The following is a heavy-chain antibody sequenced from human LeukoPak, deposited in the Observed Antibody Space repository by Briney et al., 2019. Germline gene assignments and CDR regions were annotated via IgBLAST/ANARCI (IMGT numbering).Heavy chain of an antibody. D-gene: IGHD2-15*01. J-gene: IGHJ4*02. V-gene: IGHV4-4*07. CDR1: GGSISSYY. CDR3: ARAPMRPYCSGGSCYSRGVGY. Sequence: SETLSLTCTVSGGSISSYYWSWIRQPAGKGLEWIGRTYTSGSTNYNPSLKSRVTISVDTSKNQFSLKLSSVTAADTAVYYCARAPMRPYCSGGSCYSRGVGYWGQGTLVTVSS. CDR2: TYTSGST.